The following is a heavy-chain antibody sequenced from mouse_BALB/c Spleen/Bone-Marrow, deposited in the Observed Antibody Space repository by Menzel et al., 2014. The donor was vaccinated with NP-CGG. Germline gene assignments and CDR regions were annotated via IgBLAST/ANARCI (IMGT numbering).Heavy chain of an antibody. V-gene: IGHV14-3*02. CDR3: ALYYGDVMDY. D-gene: IGHD1-1*01. CDR2: IDPANANT. CDR1: GFNIKDTY. Sequence: VQLQQSGAELVKPGASVKLSCTASGFNIKDTYMHWVKQRPEQGLEWIGRIDPANANTKYDPKFQGKATITADTSSTTAYLQLSSLTSEDTAVYYYALYYGDVMDYWGQGTSVTVSS. J-gene: IGHJ4*01.